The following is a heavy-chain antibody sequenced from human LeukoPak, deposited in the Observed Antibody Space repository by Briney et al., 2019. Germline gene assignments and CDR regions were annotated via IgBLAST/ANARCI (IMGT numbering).Heavy chain of an antibody. D-gene: IGHD3-10*02. Sequence: PGGSLRLSCAASGFTFGSCAMNWVRQAPGKGLEWLSSINGSGANTYYADSVEGRFTISRDNSQNTLYLQMNSLRAEDTAVYYCAKDVRGYNRPFDYWGQGTLVTASS. CDR2: INGSGANT. V-gene: IGHV3-23*01. J-gene: IGHJ4*02. CDR3: AKDVRGYNRPFDY. CDR1: GFTFGSCA.